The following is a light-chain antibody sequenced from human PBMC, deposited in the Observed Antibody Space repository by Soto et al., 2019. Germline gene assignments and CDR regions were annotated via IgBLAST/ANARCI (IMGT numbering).Light chain of an antibody. V-gene: IGKV3-20*01. CDR3: QQYGSSLVRGGT. Sequence: EIVLTQSPGTLSLSPGERATLSCRASQSVSSSYLAWYQQKPGQAPRLLIYGASSRATGIPDRFSGSGSGTDFTLTISRLEPEDFAVYYCQQYGSSLVRGGTFGQGTKLEIK. CDR1: QSVSSSY. J-gene: IGKJ2*02. CDR2: GAS.